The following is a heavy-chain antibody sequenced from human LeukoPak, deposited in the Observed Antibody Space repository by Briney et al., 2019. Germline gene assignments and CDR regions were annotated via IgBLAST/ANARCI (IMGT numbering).Heavy chain of an antibody. CDR3: ARSGYCSGGSCYSRHFQH. V-gene: IGHV1-69*02. CDR1: GGTFSSYT. D-gene: IGHD2-15*01. J-gene: IGHJ1*01. CDR2: IIPILGIA. Sequence: SVKVSCXASGGTFSSYTISWVRQAPGQGLEWMGRIIPILGIANYAQKFQGRVTITADKSTSTAYMELSSLRSEDTAVYYCARSGYCSGGSCYSRHFQHWGQGTLVTVSS.